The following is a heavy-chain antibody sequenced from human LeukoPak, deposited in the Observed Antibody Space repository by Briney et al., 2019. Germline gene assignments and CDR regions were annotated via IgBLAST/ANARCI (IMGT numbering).Heavy chain of an antibody. V-gene: IGHV3-30-3*01. D-gene: IGHD4-17*01. CDR2: ISYDGSNK. J-gene: IGHJ4*02. CDR1: GFTFSSYA. CDR3: ARDFPPVTSDY. Sequence: GRSLRLSCAASGFTFSSYAMHWVRQAPGKGLEWVAVISYDGSNKYYADSVKGRFTISRDNSKNTLYLQMNSLRAEDTAVYYCARDFPPVTSDYWGQGTQVTVSS.